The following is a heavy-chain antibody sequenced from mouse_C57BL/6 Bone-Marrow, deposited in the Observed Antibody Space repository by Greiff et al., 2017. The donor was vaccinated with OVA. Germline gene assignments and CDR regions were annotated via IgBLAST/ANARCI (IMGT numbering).Heavy chain of an antibody. V-gene: IGHV5-4*03. CDR1: GFTFSSYA. Sequence: EVMLVESGGGLVKPGGSLKLSCAASGFTFSSYAMSWVRQTPEKRLEWVATISDGGSYTYYPDNVKGRFTISRDNAKNNLYLQMSHLKSEDTAMYYCARGPFAYWGKGTLVTVSA. J-gene: IGHJ3*01. CDR3: ARGPFAY. CDR2: ISDGGSYT.